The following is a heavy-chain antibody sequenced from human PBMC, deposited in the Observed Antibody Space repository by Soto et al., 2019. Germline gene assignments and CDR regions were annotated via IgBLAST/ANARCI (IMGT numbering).Heavy chain of an antibody. J-gene: IGHJ4*02. V-gene: IGHV3-74*01. CDR1: GFTFSNYW. D-gene: IGHD7-27*01. CDR3: ARASMGTLDY. Sequence: EVQLVESGGGLVQPGGSLRLSCAASGFTFSNYWMYWVRQAPGKGLVWASRIKTDGSVTTYADSVRGRFTISRDNARNTVFLQMNSLRVEDTAVYYCARASMGTLDYWGQGTLVTVSS. CDR2: IKTDGSVT.